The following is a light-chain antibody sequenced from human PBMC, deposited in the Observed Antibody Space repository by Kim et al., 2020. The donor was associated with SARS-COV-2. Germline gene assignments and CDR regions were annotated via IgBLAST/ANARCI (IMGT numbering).Light chain of an antibody. CDR2: GAS. CDR1: QSIISTY. CDR3: HYYGTSFLT. J-gene: IGKJ4*01. Sequence: LSPGEGATLSCRASQSIISTYLAWFQQKPGQAPRLLIYGASYRATDIPDRFSGSASGTVFTLTISRLEPEDSAVYYCHYYGTSFLTFGGGTKVDIK. V-gene: IGKV3-20*01.